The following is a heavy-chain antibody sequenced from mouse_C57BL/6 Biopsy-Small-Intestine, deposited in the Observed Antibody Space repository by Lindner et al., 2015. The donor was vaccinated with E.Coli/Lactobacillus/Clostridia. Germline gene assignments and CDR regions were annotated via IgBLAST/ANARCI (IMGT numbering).Heavy chain of an antibody. CDR1: GYTFIDYY. V-gene: IGHV1-26*01. CDR2: VNPNSGNT. Sequence: VQLQESGPELVKPGTSVKISCVASGYTFIDYYLNWVKQSHGKRLEWIGIVNPNSGNTSYNQKFEDKATLTVDKSSNTAYMELRSLTSGDSAVYYCARLGYSNFGWGTGTTVTVSS. D-gene: IGHD2-5*01. J-gene: IGHJ1*03. CDR3: ARLGYSNFG.